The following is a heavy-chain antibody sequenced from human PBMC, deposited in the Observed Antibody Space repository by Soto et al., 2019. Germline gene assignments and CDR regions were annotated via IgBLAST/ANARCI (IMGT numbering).Heavy chain of an antibody. Sequence: QVQLVQSGAEVKKPGSSVKVSCKASGGTFSSYAISWVRQAPGQGLEWMGGIIPIFGTGNYAQKFQGRVTITADESTSTAYMELSSLRSEDTAVYYCARVEMATITVYYYDMDVWGQGTTVTVSS. J-gene: IGHJ6*02. D-gene: IGHD5-12*01. V-gene: IGHV1-69*01. CDR2: IIPIFGTG. CDR3: ARVEMATITVYYYDMDV. CDR1: GGTFSSYA.